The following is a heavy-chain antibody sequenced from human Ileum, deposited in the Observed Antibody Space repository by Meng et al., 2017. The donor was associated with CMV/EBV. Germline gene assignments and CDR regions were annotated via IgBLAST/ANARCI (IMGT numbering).Heavy chain of an antibody. Sequence: GGSLRLSCDASGFTFTSYAIHWVRQAPGKGLEWVAVISYDGSNKYYAESVKGRFTVSRDNSKTTLHLQMNSLRAEDTAVYDGARDQLEGVYCTNGVCYTLEYWGKGTLVTVSS. CDR1: GFTFTSYA. CDR2: ISYDGSNK. V-gene: IGHV3-30-3*01. D-gene: IGHD2-8*01. J-gene: IGHJ4*02. CDR3: ARDQLEGVYCTNGVCYTLEY.